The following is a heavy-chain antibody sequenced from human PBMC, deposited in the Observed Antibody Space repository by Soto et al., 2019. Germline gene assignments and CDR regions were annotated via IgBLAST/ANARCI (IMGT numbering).Heavy chain of an antibody. CDR3: AKARDYYGSGSYYGNDAFDI. J-gene: IGHJ3*02. Sequence: VQLVESGGGVVQPGRSMRLSCAASGFTFSSYGMHWVRQAPGKGLEWVAVISYDGSNKYYADSVTGRFTISRDNSKNTLYLQMNSLRAEDTAVYYCAKARDYYGSGSYYGNDAFDIWGQGTMVTVSS. V-gene: IGHV3-30*18. CDR2: ISYDGSNK. D-gene: IGHD3-10*01. CDR1: GFTFSSYG.